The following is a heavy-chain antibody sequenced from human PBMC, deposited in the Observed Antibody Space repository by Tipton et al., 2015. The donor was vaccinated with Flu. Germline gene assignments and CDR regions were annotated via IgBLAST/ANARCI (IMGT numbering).Heavy chain of an antibody. Sequence: SLRLSCVASGFTLISHSMSWVRQAPGKGLEWVSSISSSSNYIYYADSVKGRFTVSRDNAKNSLYLQMNSLSAEDTAVYYCARVLSSEYYYGMDVWGQGTTVTVSS. CDR3: ARVLSSEYYYGMDV. CDR1: GFTLISHS. D-gene: IGHD3-16*02. CDR2: ISSSSNYI. J-gene: IGHJ6*02. V-gene: IGHV3-21*01.